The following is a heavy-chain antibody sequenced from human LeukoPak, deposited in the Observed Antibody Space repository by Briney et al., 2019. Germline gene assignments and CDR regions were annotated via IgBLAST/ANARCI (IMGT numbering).Heavy chain of an antibody. CDR3: ASDLRGVAAAGIDY. D-gene: IGHD6-13*01. Sequence: SQTLSLTCTVSGGSISSGGYYWSWIRQHPGKGLEWIGYIYYSGSTYYNPSLKSRVTMSVDTSKNQFSLKLSSVTAADTAVYYCASDLRGVAAAGIDYWGQGTLVTVSS. V-gene: IGHV4-31*03. CDR2: IYYSGST. CDR1: GGSISSGGYY. J-gene: IGHJ4*02.